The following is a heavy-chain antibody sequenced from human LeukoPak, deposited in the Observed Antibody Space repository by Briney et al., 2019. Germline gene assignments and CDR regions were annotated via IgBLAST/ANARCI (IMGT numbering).Heavy chain of an antibody. V-gene: IGHV1-2*02. CDR1: GYTFTGYY. CDR2: INPNSGGT. Sequence: ASVKVSCKASGYTFTGYYMHWVRQAPGKGLEWMGWINPNSGGTNYAQKFQGRVTMTRDTSISTAYMELSRLRSDDTAVYYCARDRVQLERRLDYWGQGTLVTVSS. CDR3: ARDRVQLERRLDY. J-gene: IGHJ4*02. D-gene: IGHD1-1*01.